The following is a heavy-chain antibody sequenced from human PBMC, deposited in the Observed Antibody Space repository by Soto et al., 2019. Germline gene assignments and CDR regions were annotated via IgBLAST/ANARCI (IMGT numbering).Heavy chain of an antibody. Sequence: SETLSLTCTVSGGSISSDGYCWSWIRQHPGKGLEWVGSIYYSGNTYYNPSLKSRVSISVDTSKNQFSLKLTSVTAADTAVYYCARDKITGLFDYWGQGTLVTVSS. CDR2: IYYSGNT. J-gene: IGHJ4*02. CDR3: ARDKITGLFDY. CDR1: GGSISSDGYC. V-gene: IGHV4-31*03. D-gene: IGHD2-8*02.